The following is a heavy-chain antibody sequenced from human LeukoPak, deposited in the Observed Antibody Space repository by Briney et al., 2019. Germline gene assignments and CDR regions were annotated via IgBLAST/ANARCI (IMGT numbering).Heavy chain of an antibody. D-gene: IGHD3-16*01. V-gene: IGHV3-21*01. CDR2: ISSSSSYI. Sequence: GGSLRLSCAASGFTFSSYSMNWVRQAPGKGLEWVSSISSSSSYIYYADSVKGRFTISRDNAKNPLYLQMNSLRAEDTAVYYCAREGARLTLDYWGQGTLVTVSS. CDR1: GFTFSSYS. J-gene: IGHJ4*02. CDR3: AREGARLTLDY.